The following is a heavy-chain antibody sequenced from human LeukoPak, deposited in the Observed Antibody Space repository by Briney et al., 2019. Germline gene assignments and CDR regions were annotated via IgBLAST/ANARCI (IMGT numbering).Heavy chain of an antibody. V-gene: IGHV3-74*01. CDR2: INSDGSST. CDR3: ARGLSGYASSLGY. D-gene: IGHD6-6*01. Sequence: GGSLGLSCAASGFTFSSYWMHWVRQAPGKGLVWVSRINSDGSSTSYADSVRGRFSISRDNAKNTLYLQMNSLRAEDTAVYYCARGLSGYASSLGYWGQGTLVTVSA. J-gene: IGHJ4*02. CDR1: GFTFSSYW.